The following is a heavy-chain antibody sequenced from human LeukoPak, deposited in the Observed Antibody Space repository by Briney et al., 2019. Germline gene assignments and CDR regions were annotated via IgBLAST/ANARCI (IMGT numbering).Heavy chain of an antibody. CDR3: ARGLGGAPTTVLS. CDR2: ISTSGST. CDR1: GYSISSGTYY. D-gene: IGHD4-17*01. J-gene: IGHJ5*02. Sequence: SQTLSLTCTVSGYSISSGTYYWTWIRQPAGKGLEWIGRISTSGSTNYNPSLKSRVTISLDTSKNQFSLKLSSVTAADTAVYYCARGLGGAPTTVLSWGQGTLVTVSS. V-gene: IGHV4-61*02.